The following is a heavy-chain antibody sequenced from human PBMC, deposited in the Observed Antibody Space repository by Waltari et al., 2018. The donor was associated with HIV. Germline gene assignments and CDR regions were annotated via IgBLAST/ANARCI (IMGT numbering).Heavy chain of an antibody. D-gene: IGHD6-25*01. CDR2: LHYSETT. CDR1: GGSISSTTYY. CDR3: VRRGRLDWYFDL. V-gene: IGHV4-39*01. Sequence: QLQLQESGPGLVKPSETLSLTCTVSGGSISSTTYYWGWVRQPPGKGLEWIGSLHYSETTSYNPSLKRRVTISADTSKNQFSLNLNSMTDADTAVYYCVRRGRLDWYFDLWGRGTLVTVSS. J-gene: IGHJ2*01.